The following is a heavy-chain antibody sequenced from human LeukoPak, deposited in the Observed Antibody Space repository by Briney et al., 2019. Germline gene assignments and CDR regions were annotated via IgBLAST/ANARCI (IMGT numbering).Heavy chain of an antibody. CDR3: ARADSNDFWSGYSYFDY. V-gene: IGHV1-18*04. CDR2: ISAYNGNT. Sequence: ASVKVSCKASGYTFTGYYMHWVRQAPGQGLEWMGWISAYNGNTNYAQKLQGRVTMTTDTSTSTAYMELRSLRSDDTAVYYCARADSNDFWSGYSYFDYWGQGTLVTVSS. J-gene: IGHJ4*02. CDR1: GYTFTGYY. D-gene: IGHD3-3*01.